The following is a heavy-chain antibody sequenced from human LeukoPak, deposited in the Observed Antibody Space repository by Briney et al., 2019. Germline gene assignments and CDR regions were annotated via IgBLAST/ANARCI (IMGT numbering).Heavy chain of an antibody. CDR3: AGRGCSGGSCYFDY. V-gene: IGHV4-59*01. CDR2: IYYSGST. Sequence: SETLSLTCTVSGGSIGSYYWSWIRQPPGKGLEWIGYIYYSGSTNYNPSLKSRVTISVDTSKNQFSLKLSSVTAADTAVYYCAGRGCSGGSCYFDYWGQGTLVTVSS. CDR1: GGSIGSYY. D-gene: IGHD2-15*01. J-gene: IGHJ4*02.